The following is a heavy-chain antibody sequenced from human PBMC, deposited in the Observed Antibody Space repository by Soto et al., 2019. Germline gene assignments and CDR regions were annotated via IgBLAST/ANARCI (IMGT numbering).Heavy chain of an antibody. J-gene: IGHJ3*02. CDR3: ARGSTYYYDSSGYSGVRRAFDI. CDR1: GGTFSSYA. V-gene: IGHV1-69*13. Sequence: SVKVSCKASGGTFSSYAISWVRQAPGQGLEWMGGIIPIFGTANYAQKFQGRVTITADESTSTAYMELSSLRSEDTAVYYCARGSTYYYDSSGYSGVRRAFDIWGQGTMVTVSS. CDR2: IIPIFGTA. D-gene: IGHD3-22*01.